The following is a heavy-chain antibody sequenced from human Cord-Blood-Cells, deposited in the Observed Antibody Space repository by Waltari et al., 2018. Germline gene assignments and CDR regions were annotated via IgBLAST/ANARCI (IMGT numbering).Heavy chain of an antibody. Sequence: QVQLQESGPGLVKPSETLSLTCTVSGGSISSYYWSWIRQPPGKGLEWIGYLYYSGSTNYNPSLKSRVTISVDTSKNQFSLKLSSVTAADTAVYYCARDRPITGTTFGYYYYGMDVWGQGTTVTVSS. D-gene: IGHD1-20*01. CDR1: GGSISSYY. CDR2: LYYSGST. V-gene: IGHV4-59*01. J-gene: IGHJ6*02. CDR3: ARDRPITGTTFGYYYYGMDV.